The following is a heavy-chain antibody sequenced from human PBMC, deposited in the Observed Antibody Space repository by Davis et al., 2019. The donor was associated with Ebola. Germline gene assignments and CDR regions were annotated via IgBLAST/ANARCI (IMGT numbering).Heavy chain of an antibody. D-gene: IGHD3-3*01. CDR3: TTDRWELRIGVWSGYYQVDY. V-gene: IGHV3-15*01. CDR1: GFTLSNAW. Sequence: GGSLRLSCAASGFTLSNAWMSWVRHAPGQGPEWVGRIKSKTDGGTTDYAAPVKGRFTISRDDSKNTLYLQMNSLKTEDTAVYYCTTDRWELRIGVWSGYYQVDYWGQGTLVTVSS. J-gene: IGHJ4*02. CDR2: IKSKTDGGTT.